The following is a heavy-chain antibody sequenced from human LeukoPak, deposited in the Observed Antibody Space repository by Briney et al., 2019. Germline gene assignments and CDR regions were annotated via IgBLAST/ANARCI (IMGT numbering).Heavy chain of an antibody. CDR3: ARDHNYAFDN. CDR2: IGIDSGNT. Sequence: GGSLRLSCAASGFTSSNYAMSWVRQASGKGLEWISYIGIDSGNTKYADSVRGRFTISADKAKNSLYLQMNSLRVEDTAVYYCARDHNYAFDNWGQGTLVSVAS. CDR1: GFTSSNYA. J-gene: IGHJ4*02. V-gene: IGHV3-11*06. D-gene: IGHD1-1*01.